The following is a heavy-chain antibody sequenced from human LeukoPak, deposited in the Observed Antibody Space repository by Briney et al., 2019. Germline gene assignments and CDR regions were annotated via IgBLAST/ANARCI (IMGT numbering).Heavy chain of an antibody. CDR3: ARTFSESYYYYGMDV. V-gene: IGHV4-59*01. D-gene: IGHD1-26*01. CDR1: GGSISSYY. CDR2: MYYSGRT. J-gene: IGHJ6*02. Sequence: SETLSLTCTVSGGSISSYYWSWIRQPPGKGLEWIEYMYYSGRTNYNPSLKSRVTISVDTSKNQFSLKLSSVTAADTAVYYCARTFSESYYYYGMDVWGQGTTVTVSS.